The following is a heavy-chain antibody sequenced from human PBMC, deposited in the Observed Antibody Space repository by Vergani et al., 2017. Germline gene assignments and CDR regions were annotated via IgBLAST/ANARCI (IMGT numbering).Heavy chain of an antibody. J-gene: IGHJ5*01. CDR1: GFSFNTYW. CDR3: VRTEYCTGIACNTRFDS. D-gene: IGHD2-8*02. Sequence: EVQLVESGGGSFQSGGSLRLSCVASGFSFNTYWMHWVRQVPGKGLMWVARIDEYGNRATYGDFETGRFTISRDNAKNTVFLQINNRRADDAGVYYCVRTEYCTGIACNTRFDSWGQGAMVTVSS. CDR2: IDEYGNRA. V-gene: IGHV3-74*03.